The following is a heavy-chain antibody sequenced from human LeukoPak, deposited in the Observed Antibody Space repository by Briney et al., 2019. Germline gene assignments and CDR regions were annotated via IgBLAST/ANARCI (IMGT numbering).Heavy chain of an antibody. J-gene: IGHJ3*02. V-gene: IGHV1-18*04. CDR3: ARVPPRSTVPDAFDI. CDR1: GYTFTSYG. Sequence: AASVKVSCKPSGYTFTSYGISWVRQAPGQGLEWMGWISAYNGNTNYAQTLQGRVTMTTDTSTSTAYMELRSMRSDDTAVYYCARVPPRSTVPDAFDIWGQGAMVTVSS. CDR2: ISAYNGNT. D-gene: IGHD4-17*01.